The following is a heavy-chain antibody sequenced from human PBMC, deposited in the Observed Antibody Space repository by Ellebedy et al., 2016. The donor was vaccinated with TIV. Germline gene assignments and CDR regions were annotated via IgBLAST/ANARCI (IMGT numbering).Heavy chain of an antibody. CDR2: ISYDGSNK. D-gene: IGHD6-13*01. J-gene: IGHJ4*02. CDR1: GFTFNIYG. V-gene: IGHV3-30*18. CDR3: AKGPSRGAAAAKY. Sequence: GGSLRLSXAGSGFTFNIYGMHWVRQAPGKGLEWVAVISYDGSNKYYADSVKGRFTISRDNSKNTVYLQMNSLRGEDTAVYYCAKGPSRGAAAAKYWGQGTLVTVSS.